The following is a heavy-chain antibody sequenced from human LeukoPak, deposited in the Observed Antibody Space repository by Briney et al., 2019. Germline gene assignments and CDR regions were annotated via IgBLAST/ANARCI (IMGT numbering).Heavy chain of an antibody. Sequence: GGSLRLPCAASGFTFSNAWMSWVRQAPGKGLEWVGRIKTKTEGGTTEYAAPVKGRFIISRDDSKNTLYLQMNSLRAEDTAVYYCAKDRYSGYDYWGQGTLVTVSS. CDR2: IKTKTEGGTT. CDR3: AKDRYSGYDY. J-gene: IGHJ4*02. V-gene: IGHV3-15*01. D-gene: IGHD5-12*01. CDR1: GFTFSNAW.